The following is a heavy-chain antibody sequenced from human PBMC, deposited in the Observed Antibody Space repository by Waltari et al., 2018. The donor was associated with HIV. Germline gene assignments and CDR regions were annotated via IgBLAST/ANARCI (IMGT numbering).Heavy chain of an antibody. D-gene: IGHD5-18*01. CDR3: AREGAQGSARIKGKSYNWFDP. Sequence: QVQLQESGPGLVKPSQTLSLTCTVSGGSISSGGYYWSWIRQHPGKGLEWIGYIYYSGSTYYTPSLKSRITISVDTSKNQFSLRLSSVTAADTAVYYCAREGAQGSARIKGKSYNWFDPWGQGTLVTVSS. CDR2: IYYSGST. J-gene: IGHJ5*02. CDR1: GGSISSGGYY. V-gene: IGHV4-31*03.